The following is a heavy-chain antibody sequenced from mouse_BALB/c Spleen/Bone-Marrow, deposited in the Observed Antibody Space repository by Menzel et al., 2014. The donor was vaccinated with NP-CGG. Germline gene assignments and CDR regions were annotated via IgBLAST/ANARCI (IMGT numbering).Heavy chain of an antibody. CDR2: IDPANGDT. J-gene: IGHJ2*01. CDR3: ARDYGPFDY. D-gene: IGHD1-2*01. Sequence: TGGRFLKPAYPVKMSCTASGFNIKDIYMHWVKQRPEQGLERIGRIDPANGDTKYDPKFQGKTTIAADTSSNTAYLQLSSLTSEDTAVYYCARDYGPFDYWGQGTTLTVSS. V-gene: IGHV14-3*02. CDR1: GFNIKDIY.